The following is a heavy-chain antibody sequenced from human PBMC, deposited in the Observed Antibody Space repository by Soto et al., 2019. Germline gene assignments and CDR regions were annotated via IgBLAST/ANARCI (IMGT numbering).Heavy chain of an antibody. D-gene: IGHD3-9*01. J-gene: IGHJ4*02. CDR1: GFTFSSYA. Sequence: EVQLLESGGGLVQPGGSLRLSCAASGFTFSSYAMNWVRQAPGKGLEWVSAISASGFNTYYADSVKGRFTISRDNSKNTLYLQMNSLRAEDTAVYYCARVFLTGYYIHWGQGTLVTVSS. CDR2: ISASGFNT. V-gene: IGHV3-23*01. CDR3: ARVFLTGYYIH.